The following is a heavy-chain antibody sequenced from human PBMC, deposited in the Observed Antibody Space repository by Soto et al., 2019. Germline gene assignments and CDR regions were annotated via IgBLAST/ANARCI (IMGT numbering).Heavy chain of an antibody. J-gene: IGHJ6*02. V-gene: IGHV4-59*01. CDR2: IYYSGST. CDR1: GGSISSYC. Sequence: SETLSLTCTVSGGSISSYCWSWIRQPPGKGLEWIGYIYYSGSTNYNPSLKSRVTISVDTSKNQFSLKLSSVTAADTAVYYCARVVRGGRFGELDYYYYYGMDVWGQGTTVTVSS. D-gene: IGHD3-10*01. CDR3: ARVVRGGRFGELDYYYYYGMDV.